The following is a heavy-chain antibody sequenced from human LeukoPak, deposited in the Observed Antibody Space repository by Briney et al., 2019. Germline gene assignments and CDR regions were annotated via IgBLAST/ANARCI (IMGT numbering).Heavy chain of an antibody. CDR1: GGTFSSYA. V-gene: IGHV1-69*04. J-gene: IGHJ6*02. CDR2: IIPILGIA. CDR3: ATHLGYYDSSGYYPYYYYGMDV. Sequence: ASVKVSCKASGGTFSSYAIIWVRQAPGQGLEWMGRIIPILGIANYAQKFQGRVTITADKSTSTAYMELSSLRSEDTAVYYCATHLGYYDSSGYYPYYYYGMDVWGQGTTVTVSS. D-gene: IGHD3-22*01.